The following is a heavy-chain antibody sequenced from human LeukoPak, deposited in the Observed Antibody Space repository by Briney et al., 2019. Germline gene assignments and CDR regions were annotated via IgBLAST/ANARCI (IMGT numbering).Heavy chain of an antibody. Sequence: PSETLSLTCAVYGGSLSGYYWSWIRQPPGKGLEWIGEIKESEKTNYNPSLKSRVTISIDTSKNQFSLKLSSVTAADTAVYYCAREGLRNVHNPLGDWGQGTLVTVSS. J-gene: IGHJ4*02. V-gene: IGHV4-34*01. D-gene: IGHD5-24*01. CDR2: IKESEKT. CDR1: GGSLSGYY. CDR3: AREGLRNVHNPLGD.